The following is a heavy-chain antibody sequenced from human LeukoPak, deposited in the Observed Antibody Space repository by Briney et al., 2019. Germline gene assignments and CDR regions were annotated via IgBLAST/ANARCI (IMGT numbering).Heavy chain of an antibody. J-gene: IGHJ4*02. CDR2: INPNTGGT. CDR1: GYTLTGYY. CDR3: ARATPTITTEY. Sequence: GASVKVSCKASGYTLTGYYMHWVRQAPGQGLEWMGWINPNTGGTNYAQNFQGRVTMTRDTSISTAYMELSSLRSDDTAVYYCARATPTITTEYWGQGTLVTVSS. V-gene: IGHV1-2*02. D-gene: IGHD1-14*01.